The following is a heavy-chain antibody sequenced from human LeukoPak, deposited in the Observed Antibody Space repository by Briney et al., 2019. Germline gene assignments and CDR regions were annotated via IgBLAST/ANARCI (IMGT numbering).Heavy chain of an antibody. CDR3: AKTSGYSGYEQNDAFDI. V-gene: IGHV3-30*02. CDR2: IRYDGSNK. J-gene: IGHJ3*02. CDR1: GFTFSSYG. Sequence: PGGSLRLSCAASGFTFSSYGMHWVRQAPCKGLEWVAFIRYDGSNKYYADSVKGRFTISRDNSKNTLYLQMNSLRAEDTAVYYCAKTSGYSGYEQNDAFDIWGQGTMVTVSS. D-gene: IGHD5-12*01.